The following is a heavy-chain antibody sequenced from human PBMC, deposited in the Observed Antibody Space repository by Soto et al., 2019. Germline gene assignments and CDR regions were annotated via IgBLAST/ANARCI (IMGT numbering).Heavy chain of an antibody. D-gene: IGHD3-9*01. Sequence: TGESLKISCKGSGYSFTSYWIGWVRQMPGKGLEWMGIIYPGDSDTRYSPSFQGQVTISADKSISTAYLQWSSLKASDTAMYYCARHSGYDILTGYYPKVAFDIWGQGTMVNV. CDR2: IYPGDSDT. J-gene: IGHJ3*02. V-gene: IGHV5-51*01. CDR3: ARHSGYDILTGYYPKVAFDI. CDR1: GYSFTSYW.